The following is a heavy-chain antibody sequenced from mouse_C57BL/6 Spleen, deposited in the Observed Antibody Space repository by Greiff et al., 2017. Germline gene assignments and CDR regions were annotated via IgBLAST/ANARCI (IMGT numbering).Heavy chain of an antibody. D-gene: IGHD2-1*01. CDR2: IYPSDSET. J-gene: IGHJ1*03. CDR3: ARDGNGYFDV. CDR1: GYTFTSYW. V-gene: IGHV1-61*01. Sequence: QVQLKQPGAELVRPGSSVKLSCKASGYTFTSYWMDWVKQRPGQGLEWIGNIYPSDSETHYNQKFKDKATLTVDKSSSTAYMQLSSLTSEDSAVYYCARDGNGYFDVWGTGTTVTVSS.